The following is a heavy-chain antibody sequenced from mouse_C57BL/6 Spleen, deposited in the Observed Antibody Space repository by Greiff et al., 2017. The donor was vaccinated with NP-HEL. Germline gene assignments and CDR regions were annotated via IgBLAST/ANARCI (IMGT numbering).Heavy chain of an antibody. D-gene: IGHD1-1*01. CDR1: GYSFTDYN. CDR3: ARSKSRYDYGSSDYLDY. V-gene: IGHV1-39*01. J-gene: IGHJ2*01. Sequence: VQLKESGPELVKPGASVKISCTASGYSFTDYNMHWVKQSHGQSLEWIGVINPNYGTTRYTQKFQGKATLTVDPSSSTAYMQLNSLTSEDSAVYYSARSKSRYDYGSSDYLDYWGQGTTLTVSS. CDR2: INPNYGTT.